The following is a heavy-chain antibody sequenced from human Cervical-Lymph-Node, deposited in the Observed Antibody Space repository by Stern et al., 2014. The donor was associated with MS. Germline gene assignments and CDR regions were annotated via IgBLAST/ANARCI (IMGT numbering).Heavy chain of an antibody. D-gene: IGHD1-26*01. CDR1: GGTFSSYA. V-gene: IGHV1-69*01. CDR2: IIPIFGTA. Sequence: VQLVESRAGVKKPGYSVKVSCEASGGTFSSYAISWVRQAPGKGLEWRGGIIPIFGTANYAQKFQGRVTITADESTSTAYMELSSLRSEDTAVYYCARGELKEGLVRGMDVWGQGTTVTVSS. CDR3: ARGELKEGLVRGMDV. J-gene: IGHJ6*02.